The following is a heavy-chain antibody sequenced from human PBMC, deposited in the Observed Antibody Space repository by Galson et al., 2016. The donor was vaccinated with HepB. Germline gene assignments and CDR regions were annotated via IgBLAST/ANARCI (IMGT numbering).Heavy chain of an antibody. D-gene: IGHD3-16*01. CDR2: ITMRSYGGTT. CDR1: GFIFGDYT. CDR3: TRASYGRQPPNTFDI. Sequence: SLRLSCAASGFIFGDYTLSWFRQAPGRGLEWVGFITMRSYGGTTEYAASVRGRFTISKDDPKSIAYLEMNSLNTEDTAVYYCTRASYGRQPPNTFDIWGQGTMVSVSS. V-gene: IGHV3-49*03. J-gene: IGHJ3*02.